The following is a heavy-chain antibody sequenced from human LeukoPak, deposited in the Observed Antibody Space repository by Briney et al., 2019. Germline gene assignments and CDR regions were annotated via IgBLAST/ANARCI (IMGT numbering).Heavy chain of an antibody. CDR2: FDPEDGET. V-gene: IGHV1-24*01. CDR1: GYTLTELS. D-gene: IGHD3-10*01. J-gene: IGHJ4*02. Sequence: GASVKVSCKVSGYTLTELSMHWVRQAPGKGLEWMGGFDPEDGETIYAQKFQGRVTMTEDTSTDTAYMELGSLRSEDTAVYYCATEAAPRDVLLWFGEFGYWGQGTLVTVSS. CDR3: ATEAAPRDVLLWFGEFGY.